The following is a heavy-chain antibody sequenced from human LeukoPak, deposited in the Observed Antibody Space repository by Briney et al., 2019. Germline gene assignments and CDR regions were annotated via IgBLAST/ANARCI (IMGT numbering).Heavy chain of an antibody. CDR2: MYYTGVT. V-gene: IGHV4-39*01. CDR3: ARRSFCAGDCLCLDY. J-gene: IGHJ4*02. CDR1: GDSLTSNNYF. Sequence: SETLSLTCIVSGDSLTSNNYFWGWLRQSPGKGLECLGSMYYTGVTYYSPSFKSRVTMSLDTSNNQFSLRLNSVTAADTAVYYCARRSFCAGDCLCLDYWGQGILVTVSS. D-gene: IGHD2-21*02.